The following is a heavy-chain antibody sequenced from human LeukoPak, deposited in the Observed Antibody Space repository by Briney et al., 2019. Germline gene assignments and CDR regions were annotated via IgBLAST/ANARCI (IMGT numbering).Heavy chain of an antibody. J-gene: IGHJ4*02. CDR1: GYSFTNYW. Sequence: GESLKISCKGSGYSFTNYWITWVRQMPGKGLEWMGMIDPSDSYTNYSPSFQGHVTISTDKSISTAYLQWSSLKASDTAMYYCARHPGANWTIDHWGQGTLVTVSS. D-gene: IGHD3/OR15-3a*01. CDR3: ARHPGANWTIDH. V-gene: IGHV5-10-1*01. CDR2: IDPSDSYT.